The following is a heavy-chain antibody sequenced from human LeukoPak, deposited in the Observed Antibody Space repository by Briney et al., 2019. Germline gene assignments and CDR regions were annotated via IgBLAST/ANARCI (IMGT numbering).Heavy chain of an antibody. J-gene: IGHJ4*02. D-gene: IGHD4-11*01. Sequence: GGSLRLSCATSGFIFTNYAMYWVRQAPGKGLEWVSATSGSGGSTFYADSVKGRFTISKDNSKNTLHLQMDNLRPEHTAVYYCAIAKGADYSAPPASYWGQGSLVPVS. CDR2: TSGSGGST. V-gene: IGHV3-23*01. CDR1: GFIFTNYA. CDR3: AIAKGADYSAPPASY.